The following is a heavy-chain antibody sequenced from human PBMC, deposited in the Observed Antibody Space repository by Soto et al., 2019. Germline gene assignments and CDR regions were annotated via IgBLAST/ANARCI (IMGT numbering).Heavy chain of an antibody. Sequence: GASVKVSCKASGDTFASNSMHWVRQAPRQGLEWMGIINPSGGSTSYAQKFQGRVTMTRDTSTSTVYMELSSLRSEDTAVYYCARGLNTIFGVVIEASFDYWGQGTLVTVSS. D-gene: IGHD3-3*01. CDR3: ARGLNTIFGVVIEASFDY. CDR2: INPSGGST. J-gene: IGHJ4*02. CDR1: GDTFASNS. V-gene: IGHV1-46*03.